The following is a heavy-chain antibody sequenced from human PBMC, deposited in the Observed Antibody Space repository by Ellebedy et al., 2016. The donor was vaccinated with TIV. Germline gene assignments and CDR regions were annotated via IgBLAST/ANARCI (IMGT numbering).Heavy chain of an antibody. CDR3: AKDRFPYYDSSGTTGYFDC. Sequence: AASVKVSCKASGYSFTGYYIHWVRQAPGQGLEWMGWINPDRGDHKYPQSFQVRVSMTRDTSSSTAYMELSGLTSDDTAIYYCAKDRFPYYDSSGTTGYFDCWGQGTLVTVSS. D-gene: IGHD3-22*01. CDR1: GYSFTGYY. J-gene: IGHJ4*02. CDR2: INPDRGDH. V-gene: IGHV1-2*02.